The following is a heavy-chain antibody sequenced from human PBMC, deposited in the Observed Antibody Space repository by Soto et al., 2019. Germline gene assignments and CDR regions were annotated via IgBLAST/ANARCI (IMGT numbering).Heavy chain of an antibody. CDR3: ARDIWPPEVFGFDP. D-gene: IGHD3-10*02. CDR1: GYTFTSYA. CDR2: INAGNGNT. V-gene: IGHV1-3*01. J-gene: IGHJ5*02. Sequence: ASVKVSCKASGYTFTSYAMHWVRQAPGQRLEWMGWINAGNGNTKYSQKFQGRVTITRDTSASTAYMELSSLRSEDTAGYHCARDIWPPEVFGFDPWGQGTLVTVSS.